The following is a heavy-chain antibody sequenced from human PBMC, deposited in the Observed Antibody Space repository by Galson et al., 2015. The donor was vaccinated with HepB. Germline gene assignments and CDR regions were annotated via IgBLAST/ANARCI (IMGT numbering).Heavy chain of an antibody. D-gene: IGHD5-18*01. V-gene: IGHV3-30*04. Sequence: SLRLSCAASGFTFSSYAMHWVRQAPGKGLEWVAVISYDGSNKYYADSVKGRFTISRDNSKNTLYLQMNSLRAEDTAVYYCARDGHQGWIQLWLTYYFDYWGQGTLVTVSS. J-gene: IGHJ4*02. CDR1: GFTFSSYA. CDR3: ARDGHQGWIQLWLTYYFDY. CDR2: ISYDGSNK.